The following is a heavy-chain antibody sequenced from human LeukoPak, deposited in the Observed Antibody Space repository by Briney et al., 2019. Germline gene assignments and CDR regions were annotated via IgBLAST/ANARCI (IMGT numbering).Heavy chain of an antibody. CDR3: ARAIASYGDSAY. CDR1: GFKFSSFS. Sequence: GGSLRLSCAASGFKFSSFSMGWVRQAPGNGLEWLSYITSTSSATYYADSLQGRFTISRDNAKNSLYLQINSLRADDTAVYYCARAIASYGDSAYWGQGTLVTVSS. V-gene: IGHV3-48*04. J-gene: IGHJ4*02. CDR2: ITSTSSAT. D-gene: IGHD5-18*01.